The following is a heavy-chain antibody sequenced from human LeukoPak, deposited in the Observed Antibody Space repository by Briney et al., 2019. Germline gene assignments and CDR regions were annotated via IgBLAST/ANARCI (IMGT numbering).Heavy chain of an antibody. Sequence: ASVKVSCKASGYTFTGYYMHWVRQAPGQGLEWMGWINPNSGGTNYAQKFQGRVTMTRDTSISTAYMELSRLRSDDTAVYYCARGGYSSSSSVAFDISGQGTMVTVSS. CDR3: ARGGYSSSSSVAFDI. CDR1: GYTFTGYY. CDR2: INPNSGGT. V-gene: IGHV1-2*02. D-gene: IGHD6-6*01. J-gene: IGHJ3*02.